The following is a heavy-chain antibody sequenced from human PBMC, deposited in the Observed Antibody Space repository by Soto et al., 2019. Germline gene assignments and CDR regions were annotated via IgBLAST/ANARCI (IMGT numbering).Heavy chain of an antibody. CDR3: ARGAMANFDY. CDR2: LIAMLGTP. CDR1: GGPFVSHG. D-gene: IGHD5-18*01. Sequence: SVKVSCKASGGPFVSHGSSWVRQAPGQGLEWMGGLIAMLGTPTYARKVQGRATITADESLTSSYLELRSLRSEDTAVYFCARGAMANFDYWGQGTLVTVSS. J-gene: IGHJ4*02. V-gene: IGHV1-69*01.